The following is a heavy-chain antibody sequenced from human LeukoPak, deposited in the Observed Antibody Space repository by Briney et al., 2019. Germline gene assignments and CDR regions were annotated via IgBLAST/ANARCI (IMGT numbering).Heavy chain of an antibody. CDR3: AIQPWGSGNNWYFDL. J-gene: IGHJ2*01. D-gene: IGHD7-27*01. Sequence: ASVKVSCKASGYTFTGYYIHWVRQAPGQGLEWMGWISPNSGGTDYAQRFQGRVTMTRDTSISTAYMELSSLRPDDTAVYYCAIQPWGSGNNWYFDLWGRGTLVTVSS. V-gene: IGHV1-2*02. CDR2: ISPNSGGT. CDR1: GYTFTGYY.